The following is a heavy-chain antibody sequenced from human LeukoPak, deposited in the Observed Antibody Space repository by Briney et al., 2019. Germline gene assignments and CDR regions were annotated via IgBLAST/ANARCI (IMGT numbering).Heavy chain of an antibody. D-gene: IGHD4-11*01. J-gene: IGHJ6*02. V-gene: IGHV5-51*01. Sequence: GESLKISCKGSGYSFTTSWIGWVRQMPGKGLEWMGIIYPGDSDPRYSPSFQGQVTISADKSISTAYLQWSSLKASDTAMYYCAATVNLSYYYYVDVWGQGTTVTVSS. CDR1: GYSFTTSW. CDR2: IYPGDSDP. CDR3: AATVNLSYYYYVDV.